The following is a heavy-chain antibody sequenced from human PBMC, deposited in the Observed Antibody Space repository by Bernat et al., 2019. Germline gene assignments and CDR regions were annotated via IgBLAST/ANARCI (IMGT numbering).Heavy chain of an antibody. Sequence: EVQLVESGGGLVQPGGSLRLSCAASGFTFSSYWMSWVRQAPGKGLEWVANIKQDGSEKYYVDSVKGRFTISRDNAKNSLYLQMNSLRAEDTAVYYCASPGNDISTGYYPYWGQGTLVTVSS. D-gene: IGHD3-9*01. J-gene: IGHJ4*02. CDR1: GFTFSSYW. CDR2: IKQDGSEK. V-gene: IGHV3-7*03. CDR3: ASPGNDISTGYYPY.